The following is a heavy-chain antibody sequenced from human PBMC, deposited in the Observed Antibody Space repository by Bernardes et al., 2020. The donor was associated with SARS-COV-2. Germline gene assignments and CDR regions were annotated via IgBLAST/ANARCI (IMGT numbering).Heavy chain of an antibody. D-gene: IGHD4-17*01. CDR3: ARAATVVTPGDY. Sequence: SETLSLTCAVYGGSFSGYYWSWIRQPPGKGLEWIGEINHSGSTNNNPSLKSRVTISVDTSKNQFSLKLSSVTAADTAVYYCARAATVVTPGDYWGQGTLVTVSS. V-gene: IGHV4-34*01. J-gene: IGHJ4*02. CDR2: INHSGST. CDR1: GGSFSGYY.